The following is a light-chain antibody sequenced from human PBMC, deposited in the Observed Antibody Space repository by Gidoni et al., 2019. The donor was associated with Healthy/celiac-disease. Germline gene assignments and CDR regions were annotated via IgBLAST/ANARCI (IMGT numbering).Light chain of an antibody. V-gene: IGKV3-20*01. CDR1: QSVSSSY. CDR3: QQYGSSPWT. Sequence: ELVLTQSPGTLSVSPGESATLSCRASQSVSSSYLAWYQQKPGQAPRLLIYGASSRATGIPDRFSGSGSGTDFTLTISRLEPEDFAVYYCQQYGSSPWTFGQGTKVEIK. J-gene: IGKJ1*01. CDR2: GAS.